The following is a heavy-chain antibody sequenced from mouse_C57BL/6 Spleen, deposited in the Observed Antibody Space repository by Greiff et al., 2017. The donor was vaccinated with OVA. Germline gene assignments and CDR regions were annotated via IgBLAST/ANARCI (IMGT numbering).Heavy chain of an antibody. CDR1: GYTFTSYW. CDR3: TTVVEGYFDV. D-gene: IGHD1-1*01. CDR2: IHPNSGST. Sequence: QVQLQQPGAELVKPGASVKLSCKASGYTFTSYWMHWVKQRPGQGLEWIGMIHPNSGSTNYNEKFKSKATLTVDKSSSTAYMQLSSLTSEDSAVYYCTTVVEGYFDVWGTGTTVTVSS. J-gene: IGHJ1*03. V-gene: IGHV1-64*01.